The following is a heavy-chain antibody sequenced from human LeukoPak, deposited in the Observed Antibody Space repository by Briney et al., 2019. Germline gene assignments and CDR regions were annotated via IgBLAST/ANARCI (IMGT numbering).Heavy chain of an antibody. D-gene: IGHD5-18*01. CDR2: IYSGGST. Sequence: GGSLGLSCAASGFTVSSNYMSWVRQAPGKGLEWVSVIYSGGSTYYADSVKGRFTISRDNSKNTLYLQMNSLRAEDTAVYYCARSRSGYSYGYPDWGQGTLVTVSS. V-gene: IGHV3-53*01. CDR3: ARSRSGYSYGYPD. CDR1: GFTVSSNY. J-gene: IGHJ4*02.